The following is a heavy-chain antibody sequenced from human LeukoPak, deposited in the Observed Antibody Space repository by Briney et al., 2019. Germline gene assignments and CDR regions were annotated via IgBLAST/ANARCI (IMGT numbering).Heavy chain of an antibody. CDR1: GFTFSSYG. CDR2: ISYDGSNK. CDR3: AKGGYYDSSGYYFGY. J-gene: IGHJ4*02. V-gene: IGHV3-30*18. D-gene: IGHD3-22*01. Sequence: PGGSLRLSCAASGFTFSSYGMHWVRQAPGKGLEWVAVISYDGSNKYYADSVKGRFTISRDNSKNTLYLQMNSLRAEDTAVYYCAKGGYYDSSGYYFGYWGQGTLVTVSS.